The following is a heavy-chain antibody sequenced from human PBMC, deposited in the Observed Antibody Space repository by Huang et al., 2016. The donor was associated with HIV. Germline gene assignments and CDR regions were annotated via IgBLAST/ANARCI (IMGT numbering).Heavy chain of an antibody. J-gene: IGHJ5*02. CDR3: ARWEAAADNNWFDP. V-gene: IGHV1-69*01. CDR1: GGTFSSCG. Sequence: QVQLVQSGAEVKKPGSSVKVSCRASGGTFSSCGISWVGQAPGQGLEWMGGIIPIFGTPNYAQKFQGRVTITADESTSTAYMELSSLRSEDTAVYYCARWEAAADNNWFDPWGQGTLVTVSS. D-gene: IGHD6-13*01. CDR2: IIPIFGTP.